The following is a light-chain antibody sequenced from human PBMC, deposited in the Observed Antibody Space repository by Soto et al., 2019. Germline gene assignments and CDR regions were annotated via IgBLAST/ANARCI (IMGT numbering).Light chain of an antibody. V-gene: IGKV1-39*01. CDR2: AAS. CDR1: QAIGNF. Sequence: DIQMTQSPSSLSASTGDRVPITXXASQAIGNFLAWYQQNPGKAPKVXISAASSLQSGVPSRFSGGGSGTDFTLTISSLQPEDFATYYCQQSSSTPWTFGQGTKVDIK. J-gene: IGKJ1*01. CDR3: QQSSSTPWT.